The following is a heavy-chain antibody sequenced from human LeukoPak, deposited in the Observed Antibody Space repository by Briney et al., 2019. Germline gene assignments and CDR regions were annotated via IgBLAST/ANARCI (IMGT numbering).Heavy chain of an antibody. Sequence: QSGGSLRLSCAASGFTFSSYALHWVRQAPGKGLEWVTVISYDGSSKYYADSVKGRFTISRDNAKNSLYLQMNSLRAKDTAVYYCAELGITMIGGVWGKGTTVTISS. V-gene: IGHV3-30*04. D-gene: IGHD3-10*02. CDR2: ISYDGSSK. CDR1: GFTFSSYA. CDR3: AELGITMIGGV. J-gene: IGHJ6*04.